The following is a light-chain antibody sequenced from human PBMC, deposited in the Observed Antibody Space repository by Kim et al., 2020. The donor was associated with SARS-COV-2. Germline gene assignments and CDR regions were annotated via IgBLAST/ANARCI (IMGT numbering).Light chain of an antibody. CDR3: QVWDSSIVV. V-gene: IGLV3-9*01. CDR2: RDS. J-gene: IGLJ2*01. Sequence: VALGQTARITGGGNNLGSKNVHWYQQKPGQAPVLVIYRDSNRPSGIPERFSGSNSGNTATLTISRARAGDEADYYCQVWDSSIVVFGGGTQLTVL. CDR1: NLGSKN.